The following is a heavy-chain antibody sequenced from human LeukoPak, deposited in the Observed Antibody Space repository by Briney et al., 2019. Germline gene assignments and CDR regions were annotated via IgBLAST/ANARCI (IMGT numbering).Heavy chain of an antibody. Sequence: SETLSLTCTVSGYSIGSSYYWGWRWLAPGQGLEWIASNSNSGTHYNNPSLRSRVTISKDTSRNQLSLQLNSVTAADTALYYCARDRGFMTADYWGQGTLLTVSS. CDR2: NSNSGTH. CDR1: GYSIGSSYY. V-gene: IGHV4-38-2*02. CDR3: ARDRGFMTADY. J-gene: IGHJ4*02. D-gene: IGHD3-10*01.